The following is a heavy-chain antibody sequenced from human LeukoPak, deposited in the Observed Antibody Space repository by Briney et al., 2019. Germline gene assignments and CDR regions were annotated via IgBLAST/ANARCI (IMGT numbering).Heavy chain of an antibody. CDR2: ISYDGTTE. Sequence: SLRLSCAASGFTFNSYAIHWVRQAPGKGLEWVAVISYDGTTEFYGDSVKGRFTISRDNSKNTLYLQMNSLRAEDTAVYYCAKEGYSSSWYDYYYYYMDVWGKGTTVTVSS. J-gene: IGHJ6*03. CDR1: GFTFNSYA. CDR3: AKEGYSSSWYDYYYYYMDV. D-gene: IGHD6-13*01. V-gene: IGHV3-30*18.